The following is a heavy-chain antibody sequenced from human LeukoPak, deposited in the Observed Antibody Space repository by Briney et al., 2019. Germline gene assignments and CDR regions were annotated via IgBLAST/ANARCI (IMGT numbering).Heavy chain of an antibody. Sequence: SETLSLTCAVYGGSFNGYYWSWIRQPPGKGLEWIGEINHSGSTNYNPSLKSRVTISVDTSKNQFSLKLSSVTAADTAVYYCARGTRVRCGGDCYSRWFDPWGQGTLVTVSS. CDR1: GGSFNGYY. D-gene: IGHD2-21*02. J-gene: IGHJ5*02. CDR2: INHSGST. V-gene: IGHV4-34*01. CDR3: ARGTRVRCGGDCYSRWFDP.